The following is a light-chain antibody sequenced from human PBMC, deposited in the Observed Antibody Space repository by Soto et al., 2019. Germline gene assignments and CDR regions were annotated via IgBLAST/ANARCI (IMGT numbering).Light chain of an antibody. CDR1: QTISSW. CDR3: QHYNSYSEA. J-gene: IGKJ1*01. V-gene: IGKV1-5*03. CDR2: KAS. Sequence: DIQLTQSPSTLPASVGDRVTITCRASQTISSWLAWYQQKPGKAPKLLIYKASTLKSGVPSRFSGSRSGTEFTLTISSPQPDDFATYYCQHYNSYSEAFGQGTKV.